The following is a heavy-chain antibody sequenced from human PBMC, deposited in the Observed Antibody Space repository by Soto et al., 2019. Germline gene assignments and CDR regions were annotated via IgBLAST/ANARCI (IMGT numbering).Heavy chain of an antibody. CDR3: ARVSDFWSGYDYYYYMDV. V-gene: IGHV1-8*01. CDR2: MNPNSGNT. CDR1: GYTFTSYD. Sequence: ASVKVSCKASGYTFTSYDINWVRQATGQGLEWMGWMNPNSGNTGYAQKFQGRVTMTRNTSISTAYMELSSLRSEDTAVYYCARVSDFWSGYDYYYYMDVWGKGTTVTVSS. D-gene: IGHD3-3*01. J-gene: IGHJ6*03.